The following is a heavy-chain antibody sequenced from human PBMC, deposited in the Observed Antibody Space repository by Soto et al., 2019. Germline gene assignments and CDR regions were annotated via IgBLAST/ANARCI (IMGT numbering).Heavy chain of an antibody. CDR1: GFTFSSYW. J-gene: IGHJ6*02. CDR3: ASGPAGYYYYGMDV. CDR2: INSDGSST. Sequence: GGSLRLSCAASGFTFSSYWMHWVRQAPGKGLVWVSRINSDGSSTSYADSVRGRFTISRDNAKNTLYLQMNSLRAEDTAVYYCASGPAGYYYYGMDVWGQGTTVTVSS. V-gene: IGHV3-74*01.